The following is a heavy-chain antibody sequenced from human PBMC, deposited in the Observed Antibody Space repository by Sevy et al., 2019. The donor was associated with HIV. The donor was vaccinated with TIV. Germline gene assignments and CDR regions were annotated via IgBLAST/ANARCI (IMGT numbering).Heavy chain of an antibody. V-gene: IGHV1-2*02. CDR3: ARGTAAAGGFDY. Sequence: ASVKVSCKASGYTFTGYYMHWVRQAPGQGLEWMGWINPNSGGTNYAQKFQGRVTMARDTSISTAYMELSRLRSDDTAVYYCARGTAAAGGFDYWGQGTLVTVSS. D-gene: IGHD6-13*01. CDR2: INPNSGGT. J-gene: IGHJ4*02. CDR1: GYTFTGYY.